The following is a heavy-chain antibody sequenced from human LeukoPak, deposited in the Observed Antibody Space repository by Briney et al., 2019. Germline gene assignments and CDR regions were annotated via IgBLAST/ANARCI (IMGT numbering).Heavy chain of an antibody. Sequence: TETLSLTCTVSGGSISSYYWSWIRQPPGKGLEWIGYIYYSGSTKYNPSLKSRVTISVDTSKNQFSLKLSSVTAADTAVYYCARSGWSLFVDYWGQGTLVTVSS. CDR2: IYYSGST. V-gene: IGHV4-59*08. CDR1: GGSISSYY. CDR3: ARSGWSLFVDY. J-gene: IGHJ4*02. D-gene: IGHD6-19*01.